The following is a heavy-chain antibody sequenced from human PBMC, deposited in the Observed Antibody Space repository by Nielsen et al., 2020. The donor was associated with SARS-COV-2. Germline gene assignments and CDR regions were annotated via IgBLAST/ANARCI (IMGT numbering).Heavy chain of an antibody. V-gene: IGHV3-30*03. J-gene: IGHJ4*02. D-gene: IGHD6-13*01. Sequence: GESLKISCAASGFTLSNYGMHWVRQAPGKGLEWVAVISYDGNKNYYADSVKGRFTISRDKSKNAVYLQMNSLRVEDTAVYYCARDRGEQQLVDLDYWGQGTLVTVSS. CDR3: ARDRGEQQLVDLDY. CDR1: GFTLSNYG. CDR2: ISYDGNKN.